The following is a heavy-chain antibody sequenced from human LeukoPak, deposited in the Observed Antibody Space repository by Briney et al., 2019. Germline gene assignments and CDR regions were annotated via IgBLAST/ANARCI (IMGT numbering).Heavy chain of an antibody. J-gene: IGHJ4*02. D-gene: IGHD5-12*01. V-gene: IGHV3-23*01. CDR2: ISGSGGGT. Sequence: GGSLRLSCAASGFTFSSYAMSWVRQAPGKGLEWVSVISGSGGGTYYADSVKGRFTISRDNSKDTLYLQMNSLRAEDTAVYYCAKAKGPHTGYDSGDWGQGTLVTVSS. CDR3: AKAKGPHTGYDSGD. CDR1: GFTFSSYA.